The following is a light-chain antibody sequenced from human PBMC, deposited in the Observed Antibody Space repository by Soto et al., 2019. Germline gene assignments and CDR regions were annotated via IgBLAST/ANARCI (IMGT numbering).Light chain of an antibody. CDR3: QHYNSYSEA. Sequence: DIQMTQSPSTLSGSVGDRVTITCRASQTISSWLAWYQQKPGKPPKLLIYKASTLKSGVPSRFSGSGSGTEFTLTISSLQPDDLATYYCQHYNSYSEAFRQWTKVGIK. J-gene: IGKJ1*01. CDR2: KAS. V-gene: IGKV1-5*03. CDR1: QTISSW.